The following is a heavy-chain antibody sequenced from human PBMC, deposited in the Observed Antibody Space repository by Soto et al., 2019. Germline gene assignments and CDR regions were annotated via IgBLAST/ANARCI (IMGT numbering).Heavy chain of an antibody. D-gene: IGHD1-1*01. J-gene: IGHJ6*02. CDR2: VIPIFDTT. V-gene: IGHV1-69*01. CDR3: ARPISTSTSPGNPYSGMDV. CDR1: GGTFSSYA. Sequence: QVQLVQSGAEVKKPGSSVKVSCKVSGGTFSSYAISWVRQAPGQGLEWMGGVIPIFDTTNYAQSLQGRVTITADESTSTAYMELGSLRSEDTAIYYCARPISTSTSPGNPYSGMDVWGQGTTVTVSS.